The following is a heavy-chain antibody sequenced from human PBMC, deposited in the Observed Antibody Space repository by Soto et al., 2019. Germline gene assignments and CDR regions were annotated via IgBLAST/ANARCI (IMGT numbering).Heavy chain of an antibody. J-gene: IGHJ4*02. CDR3: AKEAATGAFSTYEVFDY. Sequence: VQLLESGGGLVQPGGSLRLSCAVSGFTFSNYVMSWVRQAPGKGLEWVSAITGSGGTFYADYVRGRFTISRDNSKTTLYLQMNSLRAGDTAVYYCAKEAATGAFSTYEVFDYWGQGTLVTVSS. D-gene: IGHD4-4*01. V-gene: IGHV3-23*01. CDR1: GFTFSNYV. CDR2: ITGSGGT.